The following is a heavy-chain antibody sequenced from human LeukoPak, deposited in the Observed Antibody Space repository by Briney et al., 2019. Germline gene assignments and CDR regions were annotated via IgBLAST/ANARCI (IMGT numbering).Heavy chain of an antibody. J-gene: IGHJ4*02. D-gene: IGHD1-26*01. CDR1: GFTFSSYW. CDR2: IKFDESAT. V-gene: IGHV3-74*01. Sequence: GGCLRLSCAASGFTFSSYWMHWVRQAPGKGLVWVSRIKFDESATNYADSAKGRFTISRDNDRNTVYLQMNSLRGEDTAVYYCARGGRGTYLNDYWGQGTLVTVSS. CDR3: ARGGRGTYLNDY.